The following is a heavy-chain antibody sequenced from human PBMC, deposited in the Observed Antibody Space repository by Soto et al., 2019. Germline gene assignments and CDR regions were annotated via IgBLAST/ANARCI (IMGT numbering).Heavy chain of an antibody. Sequence: QVQLVQSGAEVKKPGSSVKVSCKASGGTFSSYAISWVRQAPGQGLEWMGGIIPIFGTANYAQKFQGRVTITADESTSTAYMELSSLRSEDTAVYYFAFHDFGGKDYYYYGMDVWGQGTTVTVSS. CDR3: AFHDFGGKDYYYYGMDV. V-gene: IGHV1-69*01. D-gene: IGHD4-17*01. J-gene: IGHJ6*02. CDR1: GGTFSSYA. CDR2: IIPIFGTA.